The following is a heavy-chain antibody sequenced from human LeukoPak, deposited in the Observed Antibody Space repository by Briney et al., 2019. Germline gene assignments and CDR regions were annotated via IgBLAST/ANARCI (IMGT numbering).Heavy chain of an antibody. J-gene: IGHJ4*02. D-gene: IGHD6-19*01. CDR3: ARQAVAGTPDY. Sequence: KPSETLSLTCTVSGGSISSSSYYWGWIRQPPGKGPEWIGSIYYSGSTYYNPSLKSRVTISVDTSKNQFSLKLSSVTAADTAVYYCARQAVAGTPDYWGQGTLVTVSS. V-gene: IGHV4-39*01. CDR1: GGSISSSSYY. CDR2: IYYSGST.